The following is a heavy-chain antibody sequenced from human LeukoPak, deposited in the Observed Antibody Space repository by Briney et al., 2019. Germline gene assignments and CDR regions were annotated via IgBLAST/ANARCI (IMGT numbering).Heavy chain of an antibody. Sequence: GGSLRLSCAASGFTFSSYSMNWVRQAPGKGLEWVSSISSSSSYIYYADSAKGRFTISRDNAKNSLYLQMNSLRAEDTAVYYCARDYRSGWYDAFDIWGQGTMVTVSS. CDR1: GFTFSSYS. J-gene: IGHJ3*02. CDR2: ISSSSSYI. CDR3: ARDYRSGWYDAFDI. D-gene: IGHD6-19*01. V-gene: IGHV3-21*01.